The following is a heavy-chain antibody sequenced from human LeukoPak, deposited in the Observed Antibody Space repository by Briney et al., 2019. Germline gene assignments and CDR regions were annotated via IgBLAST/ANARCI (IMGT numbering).Heavy chain of an antibody. CDR3: ARDYD. Sequence: PGGSLRLSCAAPGFSFSSNWMSWVRQAPGKGLEWVANINQDGGEKYYVDSVKGRFTISRDNAKNSLYLQMNSLRAEDTAVYYCARDYDWGQGTLVTVSS. V-gene: IGHV3-7*04. CDR1: GFSFSSNW. D-gene: IGHD3-16*01. J-gene: IGHJ4*02. CDR2: INQDGGEK.